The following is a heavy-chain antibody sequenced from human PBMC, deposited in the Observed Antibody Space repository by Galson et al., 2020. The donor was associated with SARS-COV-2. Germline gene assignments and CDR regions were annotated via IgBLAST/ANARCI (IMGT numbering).Heavy chain of an antibody. CDR1: GFTFSNYG. CDR2: ISYDGRNT. Sequence: GGSLRLSCAASGFTFSNYGMHWVRQAPGKGLEWMSLISYDGRNTYYGDSVKGRFTISRDNSKNTLYLQMNSLRDEDTAVYYCAKEINPSYYSYGMDVWGQGAAVTVSS. CDR3: AKEINPSYYSYGMDV. D-gene: IGHD6-6*01. J-gene: IGHJ6*02. V-gene: IGHV3-30*18.